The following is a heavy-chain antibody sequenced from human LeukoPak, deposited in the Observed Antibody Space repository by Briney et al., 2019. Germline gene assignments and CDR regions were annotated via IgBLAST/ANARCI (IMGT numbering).Heavy chain of an antibody. CDR1: GFTFSDYY. CDR3: ARDPRIGDSSGYYYGGDDY. Sequence: GGSLRLSCAASGFTFSDYYMSWIRQAPGEGLEWVSYISSSSSYTNYADSVKGRFTISRDNAKNSLYLQMNSLRAEDTAVYYCARDPRIGDSSGYYYGGDDYWGQGTLVTVSS. D-gene: IGHD3-22*01. CDR2: ISSSSSYT. J-gene: IGHJ4*02. V-gene: IGHV3-11*05.